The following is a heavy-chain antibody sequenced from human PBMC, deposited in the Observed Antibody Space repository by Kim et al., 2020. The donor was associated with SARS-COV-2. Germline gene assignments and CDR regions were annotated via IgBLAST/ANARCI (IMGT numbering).Heavy chain of an antibody. V-gene: IGHV4-30-4*01. J-gene: IGHJ6*02. D-gene: IGHD6-6*01. CDR2: IYYSGST. Sequence: SETLSLTCTVSGGSISSGDYYWSWIRQPPGKGLEWIGYIYYSGSTYYNPSLKSRVTISVDTSKNQFSLKLSSVTAADTAVYYCARDGTARTWYYYYGMDVWGQGTTVTVSS. CDR1: GGSISSGDYY. CDR3: ARDGTARTWYYYYGMDV.